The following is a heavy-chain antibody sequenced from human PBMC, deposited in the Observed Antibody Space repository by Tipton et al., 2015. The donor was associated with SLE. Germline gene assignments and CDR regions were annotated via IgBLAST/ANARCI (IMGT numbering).Heavy chain of an antibody. D-gene: IGHD3-3*01. CDR2: IYYSGST. Sequence: GSLRLSCTVSGASISSYYWSWIRQPPGKGLEWIGYIYYSGSTNYNPSLKSRVTISVDTSKNQFSLKLSSVTAADTAVYYCAREGDFWSGRAFDIWGQGTMVTVSS. V-gene: IGHV4-59*01. J-gene: IGHJ3*02. CDR3: AREGDFWSGRAFDI. CDR1: GASISSYY.